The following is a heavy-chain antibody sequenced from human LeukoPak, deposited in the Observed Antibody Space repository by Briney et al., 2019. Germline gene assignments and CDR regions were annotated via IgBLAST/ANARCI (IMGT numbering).Heavy chain of an antibody. CDR3: TTDAPRGGIN. V-gene: IGHV3-15*01. CDR2: IKSKTDGGTT. J-gene: IGHJ4*02. D-gene: IGHD3-10*01. CDR1: GFPFSNAW. Sequence: GGALRLSFAASGFPFSNAWMSWGRQAPGKGVGWVGRIKSKTDGGTTDYAAPVKGRFTISRDDSKNTLYLQMNSLKTEDTAVYYCTTDAPRGGINWGQGTLVTVSS.